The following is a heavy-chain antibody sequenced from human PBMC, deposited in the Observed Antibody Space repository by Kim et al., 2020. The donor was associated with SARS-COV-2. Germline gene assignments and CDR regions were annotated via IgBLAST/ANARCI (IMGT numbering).Heavy chain of an antibody. Sequence: GGSLRLSCEASGFTFSTSDMTWVRRAPGKGLEWVAEINPDGSGKGYVDSVKGRFTISRDNFKNTLYLEMNSLRVEDTAAYYCARDPAYGALDYWGPGTLVTVSS. V-gene: IGHV3-7*03. D-gene: IGHD2-21*01. CDR1: GFTFSTSD. CDR3: ARDPAYGALDY. CDR2: INPDGSGK. J-gene: IGHJ4*02.